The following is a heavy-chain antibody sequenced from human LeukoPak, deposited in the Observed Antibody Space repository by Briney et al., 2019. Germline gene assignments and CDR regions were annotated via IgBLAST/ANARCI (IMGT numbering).Heavy chain of an antibody. CDR3: ARHTYGDYFPALSLDY. V-gene: IGHV4-59*08. J-gene: IGHJ4*02. CDR1: GVSISSYY. D-gene: IGHD4-17*01. CDR2: IYYSGST. Sequence: PSETLSLTCTVSGVSISSYYWSWIRQPPGKGLEWVGHIYYSGSTNHTPSLKSRVTISVATSNNPFSLKLSSVTAADTAVYYCARHTYGDYFPALSLDYWGQGTLVTVSS.